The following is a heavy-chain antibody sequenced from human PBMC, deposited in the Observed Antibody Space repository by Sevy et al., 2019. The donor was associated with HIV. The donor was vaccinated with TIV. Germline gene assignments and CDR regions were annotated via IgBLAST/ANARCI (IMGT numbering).Heavy chain of an antibody. CDR1: GFTFSSYS. CDR3: ARDNQPGGITGTCDY. J-gene: IGHJ4*02. Sequence: GGSLRLSCAASGFTFSSYSMNWVRQAPGKGLEWVSSISSSSSYIYYADSVKGRFTISRDNAKNSLYLQMNSLRAEDTAVYYCARDNQPGGITGTCDYWGQGTLVTVSS. V-gene: IGHV3-21*01. D-gene: IGHD1-20*01. CDR2: ISSSSSYI.